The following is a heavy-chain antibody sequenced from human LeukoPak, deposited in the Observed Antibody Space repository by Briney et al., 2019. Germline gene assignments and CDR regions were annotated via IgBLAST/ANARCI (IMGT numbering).Heavy chain of an antibody. Sequence: PGGSLRLSCAASGFTFSSYGMHWVRQAPGKGLEWVANIKQDGGEKYYVDSVKGRFTISRDNAENSLYLQMNSLRPEDTAVYYCASPPLYCGGGSCNQIDYWGQGTLVTVSS. CDR2: IKQDGGEK. CDR1: GFTFSSYG. V-gene: IGHV3-7*03. D-gene: IGHD2-15*01. J-gene: IGHJ4*02. CDR3: ASPPLYCGGGSCNQIDY.